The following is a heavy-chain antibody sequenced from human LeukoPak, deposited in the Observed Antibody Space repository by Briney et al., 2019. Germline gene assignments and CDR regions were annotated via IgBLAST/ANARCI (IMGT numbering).Heavy chain of an antibody. CDR2: ISSTSRNI. D-gene: IGHD1-1*01. Sequence: GGSLRLSCSASGFTFSSFSMFWVRQAPGKGLEWLSYISSTSRNIYYADSVKGRFTVSRDNAKNSLFLQMNSLRAEDTAIYYCARLKYWTPGTAFDYWGQGALVTVSS. CDR3: ARLKYWTPGTAFDY. J-gene: IGHJ4*02. CDR1: GFTFSSFS. V-gene: IGHV3-48*04.